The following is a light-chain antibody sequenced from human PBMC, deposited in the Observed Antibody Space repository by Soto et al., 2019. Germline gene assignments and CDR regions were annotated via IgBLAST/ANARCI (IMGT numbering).Light chain of an antibody. CDR1: QSVLYSSNNKNY. V-gene: IGKV4-1*01. J-gene: IGKJ4*01. CDR3: QQYASAPHT. Sequence: DIVMTQSPDSLAVSLGERATINCKSSQSVLYSSNNKNYLAWYQQKPGQPPKLLIYWASTRESGVPDRFSGSGSGTDFTLTISSLQAEDVAVYYCQQYASAPHTFGGGTKVDIK. CDR2: WAS.